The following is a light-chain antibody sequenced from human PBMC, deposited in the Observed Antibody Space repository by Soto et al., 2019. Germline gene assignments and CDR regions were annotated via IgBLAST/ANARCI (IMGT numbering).Light chain of an antibody. CDR2: EDS. CDR3: CSYAGSSTYV. Sequence: QSVLTQSASLSVSPGQSITISCTGTSSDVGNYNLVSWYQQHPGKAPKLMIYEDSKRPSGVSNRFSGSKSGNTASLTISGLQAEDEGDYYCCSYAGSSTYVFGAGTKVTVL. J-gene: IGLJ1*01. V-gene: IGLV2-23*01. CDR1: SSDVGNYNL.